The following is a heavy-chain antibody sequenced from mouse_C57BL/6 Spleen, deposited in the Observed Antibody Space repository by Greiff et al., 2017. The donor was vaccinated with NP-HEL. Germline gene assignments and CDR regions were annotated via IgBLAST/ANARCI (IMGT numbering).Heavy chain of an antibody. CDR1: GYAFSSSW. CDR3: ALYYDYEAWFAY. V-gene: IGHV1-82*01. Sequence: VQLQQSGPELVKPGASVKISCKASGYAFSSSWMNWVKQRPGKGLEWIGRIYPGDGDTNYNGKFKGKATLTADKSSSTAYMQLSSLTSEDSAVYFCALYYDYEAWFAYWGQGTLVTVSA. D-gene: IGHD2-4*01. CDR2: IYPGDGDT. J-gene: IGHJ3*01.